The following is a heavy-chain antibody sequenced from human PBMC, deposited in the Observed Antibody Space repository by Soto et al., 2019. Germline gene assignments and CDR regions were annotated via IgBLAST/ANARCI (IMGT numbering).Heavy chain of an antibody. CDR3: ARGYYETSGYYPIDF. V-gene: IGHV1-8*01. Sequence: ASVKVSCKVSGYTFTSYDVMWVRQATGQGLEWMGCVNPNSGNTDSAQRFQGRVTMNWDTSINTAYMELSSRRSEDTAFYYCARGYYETSGYYPIDFWGQGTLVTVSS. CDR2: VNPNSGNT. J-gene: IGHJ4*02. CDR1: GYTFTSYD. D-gene: IGHD3-22*01.